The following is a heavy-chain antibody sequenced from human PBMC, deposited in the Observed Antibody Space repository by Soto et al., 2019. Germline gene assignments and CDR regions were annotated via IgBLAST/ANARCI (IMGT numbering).Heavy chain of an antibody. CDR2: ISAYNGNT. J-gene: IGHJ6*02. D-gene: IGHD3-3*01. V-gene: IGHV1-18*01. CDR1: GYTFTSYG. CDR3: ARDQIYVLRFLAGYYYYGMDV. Sequence: QVQLVQSGAEVKKPGASVKVSCKASGYTFTSYGISWVRQAPGQGLEWMGWISAYNGNTNYAQKLQGRVTMTTDTSTSTAYMELRSLRSDDTAVYYCARDQIYVLRFLAGYYYYGMDVWGQGTTVTVSS.